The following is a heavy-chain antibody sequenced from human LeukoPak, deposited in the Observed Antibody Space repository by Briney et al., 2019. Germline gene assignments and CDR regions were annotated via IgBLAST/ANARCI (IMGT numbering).Heavy chain of an antibody. CDR3: ARAIGYYNESPRDAFDI. V-gene: IGHV1-2*02. D-gene: IGHD1-26*01. CDR2: INPNSGGT. CDR1: GYTFTGYY. Sequence: ASVKVSCKASGYTFTGYYMHWVRQAPGQGLEWMGWINPNSGGTNYAQKFQGRVTMTRDTSISTAYMELSRLRSDDTAVYYCARAIGYYNESPRDAFDIWGQGTMVTVSS. J-gene: IGHJ3*02.